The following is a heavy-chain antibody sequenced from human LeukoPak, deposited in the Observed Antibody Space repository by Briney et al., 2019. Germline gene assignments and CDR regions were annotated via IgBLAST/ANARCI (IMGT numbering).Heavy chain of an antibody. Sequence: GASVKVSCKASGGTFSSYAISWVRQAPGQGLEWMGGIIPIFGTANYAQNFQGRVTITTDESTSTAYMVLSSLRSEDTAVYYCAKDSEGGAARRWGNYFDYWGQGTLVTVSS. V-gene: IGHV1-69*05. CDR2: IIPIFGTA. CDR1: GGTFSSYA. J-gene: IGHJ4*02. CDR3: AKDSEGGAARRWGNYFDY. D-gene: IGHD6-6*01.